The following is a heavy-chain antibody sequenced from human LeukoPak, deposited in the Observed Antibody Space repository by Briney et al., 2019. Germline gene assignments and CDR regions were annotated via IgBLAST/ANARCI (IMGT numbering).Heavy chain of an antibody. Sequence: PSETLSLTCTVSGGSISSYYWSWIRQPPGKGLEWIGYIYYSGSTNYNPSLKSRVTISVDTSKNQSSLKLSSVTAADTAVYYCARESGYSYGSFDYWGQGTLVTVSS. CDR2: IYYSGST. V-gene: IGHV4-59*01. CDR3: ARESGYSYGSFDY. D-gene: IGHD5-18*01. CDR1: GGSISSYY. J-gene: IGHJ4*02.